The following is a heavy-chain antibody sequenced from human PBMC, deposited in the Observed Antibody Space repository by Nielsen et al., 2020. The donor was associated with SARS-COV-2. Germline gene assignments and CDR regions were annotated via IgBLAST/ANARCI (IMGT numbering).Heavy chain of an antibody. CDR3: ARVTDRRFSEWFLGYYYMDV. Sequence: SETLSLTCTVSGYSISSGYYWGWIRQPPGQGLEWIGSIYHSGSTYYNPSLKSRVTISVDTSKNQFSLKLSSVTAADTAVYYCARVTDRRFSEWFLGYYYMDVWGKGTTVTVSS. V-gene: IGHV4-38-2*02. D-gene: IGHD3-3*01. CDR2: IYHSGST. J-gene: IGHJ6*03. CDR1: GYSISSGYY.